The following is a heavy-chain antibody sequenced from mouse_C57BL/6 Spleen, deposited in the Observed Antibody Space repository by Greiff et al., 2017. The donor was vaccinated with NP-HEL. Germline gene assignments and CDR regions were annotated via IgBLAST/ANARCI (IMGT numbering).Heavy chain of an antibody. CDR2: IDPSDSET. J-gene: IGHJ1*03. Sequence: QVQLQQPGAELVRPGSSVKLSCKASGYTFTSYWMHWVKQRPIQGLEWIGNIDPSDSETHYNQKFKDKATLTVDKSSSTAYMQLSSLTSEDSAVYYCARDHYSNYEYFDVWGTGTTVTVSS. D-gene: IGHD2-5*01. CDR1: GYTFTSYW. V-gene: IGHV1-52*01. CDR3: ARDHYSNYEYFDV.